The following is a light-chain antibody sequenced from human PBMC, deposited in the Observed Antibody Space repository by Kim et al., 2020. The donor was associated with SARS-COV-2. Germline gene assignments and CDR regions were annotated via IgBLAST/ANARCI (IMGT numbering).Light chain of an antibody. CDR2: EDN. V-gene: IGLV6-57*04. CDR1: SGSIASNF. CDR3: QSNDETNQV. J-gene: IGLJ3*02. Sequence: NFMLTQPHSVSESPGKTVTISCTRSSGSIASNFVQWYQQRPGSAPTTVIYEDNQRPSGVPDRFSGSIDSSSNSASLTISGLKTEDEADYYCQSNDETNQVFGGGTKVTVL.